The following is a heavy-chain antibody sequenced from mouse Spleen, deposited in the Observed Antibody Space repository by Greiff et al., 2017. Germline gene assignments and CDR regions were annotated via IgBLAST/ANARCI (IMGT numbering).Heavy chain of an antibody. CDR2: IYPGNSDT. D-gene: IGHD2-14*01. CDR1: GYTFTSYW. Sequence: EVQLQQSGTVLARPGASVKMSCKTSGYTFTSYWMHWVKQRPGQGLEWIGAIYPGNSDTSYNQKFKGKAKLTAVTSASTAYMELSSLTNEDSAVYYCSAYYRYQAWFAYWGQGTLVTVSA. CDR3: SAYYRYQAWFAY. J-gene: IGHJ3*01. V-gene: IGHV1-5*01.